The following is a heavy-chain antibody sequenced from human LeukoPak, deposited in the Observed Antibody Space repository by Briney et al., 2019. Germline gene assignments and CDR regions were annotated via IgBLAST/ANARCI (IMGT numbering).Heavy chain of an antibody. CDR3: ARWEGRYSSSWYGWFDP. D-gene: IGHD6-13*01. CDR2: ISAYNGNT. V-gene: IGHV1-18*01. Sequence: GASVKVSCKASGYTFTSYGISWVRQAPGQGLEWMGWISAYNGNTNYAQKLQGRVTMTTDTSTSTAYMELRSLRSDDTAVYYCARWEGRYSSSWYGWFDPWGQGTLVTVSS. J-gene: IGHJ5*02. CDR1: GYTFTSYG.